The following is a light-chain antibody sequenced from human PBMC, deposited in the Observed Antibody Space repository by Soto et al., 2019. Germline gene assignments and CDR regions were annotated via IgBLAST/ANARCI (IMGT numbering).Light chain of an antibody. J-gene: IGKJ4*01. CDR2: DAS. CDR1: QRVSGY. CDR3: QQLSNWPLT. V-gene: IGKV3-11*01. Sequence: EIVLTQSPATVSLSPGERATLSCRASQRVSGYLAWYQHKPGQAPRLLISDASNRAAGIPARFSGSGSDTDFTLTISSLEPEDSAADYCQQLSNWPLTFGGGTKVEIK.